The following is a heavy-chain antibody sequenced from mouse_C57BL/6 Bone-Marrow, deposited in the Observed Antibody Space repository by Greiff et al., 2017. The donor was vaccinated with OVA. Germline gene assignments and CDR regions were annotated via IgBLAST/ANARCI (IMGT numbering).Heavy chain of an antibody. V-gene: IGHV5-4*01. CDR1: GFTFSSYA. J-gene: IGHJ2*01. Sequence: EVKLVESGGGLVKPGGSLKLSCAASGFTFSSYAMSWVRQTPEKRLEWVATISDGGSYTYYPDNVKGRFTISRDNAKNNLYLQMSHLKSEDTAMYYCAREEGYSNYVLFDYWGQGTTLTVSS. CDR3: AREEGYSNYVLFDY. D-gene: IGHD2-5*01. CDR2: ISDGGSYT.